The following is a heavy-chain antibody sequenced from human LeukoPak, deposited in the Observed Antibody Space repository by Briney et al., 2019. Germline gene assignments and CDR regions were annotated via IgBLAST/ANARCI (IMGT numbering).Heavy chain of an antibody. CDR1: GYRFTSYW. J-gene: IGHJ3*02. CDR2: IDPSDSYN. Sequence: GESLKISFKGSGYRFTSYWITWGRPMPGKGLEWMGRIDPSDSYNNSSPSFQGHVTISDDKSISTAYLQWSRLKASDTAMYYCARGRTFDIWGQGTVVTVSS. V-gene: IGHV5-10-1*01. CDR3: ARGRTFDI. D-gene: IGHD1-14*01.